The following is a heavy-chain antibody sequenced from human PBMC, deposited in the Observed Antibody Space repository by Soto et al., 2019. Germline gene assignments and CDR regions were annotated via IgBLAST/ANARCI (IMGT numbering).Heavy chain of an antibody. J-gene: IGHJ4*02. Sequence: EVQLVESGGGLIQPGGSLRLSCEASGFSFSDSGMNWVRRAPGKRLEWISYISSSSRTIYYAASVEGRFTISRDNVRNSVHLQMNSLRGEDTGVYYCARTRMEWALYFDNWGLGTQVTVSS. V-gene: IGHV3-48*01. CDR3: ARTRMEWALYFDN. CDR1: GFSFSDSG. CDR2: ISSSSRTI. D-gene: IGHD3-3*01.